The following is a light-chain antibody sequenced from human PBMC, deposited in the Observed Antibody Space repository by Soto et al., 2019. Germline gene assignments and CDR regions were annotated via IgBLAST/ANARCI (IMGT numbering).Light chain of an antibody. J-gene: IGKJ1*01. CDR2: GAS. CDR3: QQDMSSET. CDR1: QSVDSTF. Sequence: EIVLTQSPGSLSLSPGQRATLSCRASQSVDSTFFAWYQKKPGQAPRLLIYGASKRDTGVPDRFSGSGSGTDFTLTINRLETEELAVYYCQQDMSSETFGQGTKVEI. V-gene: IGKV3-20*01.